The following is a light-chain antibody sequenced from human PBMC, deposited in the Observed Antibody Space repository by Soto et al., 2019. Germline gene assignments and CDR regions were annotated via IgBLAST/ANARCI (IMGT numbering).Light chain of an antibody. CDR2: FDS. J-gene: IGLJ2*01. CDR3: KVWDSREV. V-gene: IGLV3-21*04. CDR1: NIGSKS. Sequence: SYELTQPPSVSVAPGETATVPCGANNIGSKSVHWYQQKPGQAPVLVIYFDSDRPSGIPERFSGANSGNTATLAISRVEAGDEADYFCKVWDSREVFGGGTKVTVL.